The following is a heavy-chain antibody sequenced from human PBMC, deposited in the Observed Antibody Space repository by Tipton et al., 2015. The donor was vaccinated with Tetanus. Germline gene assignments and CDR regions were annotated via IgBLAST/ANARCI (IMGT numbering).Heavy chain of an antibody. Sequence: SLRLSCAASGFTFSSYAMSWVRQAPGKGLEWVSAISGSGGSTYYADSVKGRFTISRDNSKNTLYLQMNSLRAEDTAVYYCAKTISGWPTYYYYGMDVWGQGTTVTVSS. CDR2: ISGSGGST. J-gene: IGHJ6*02. CDR1: GFTFSSYA. V-gene: IGHV3-23*01. D-gene: IGHD6-19*01. CDR3: AKTISGWPTYYYYGMDV.